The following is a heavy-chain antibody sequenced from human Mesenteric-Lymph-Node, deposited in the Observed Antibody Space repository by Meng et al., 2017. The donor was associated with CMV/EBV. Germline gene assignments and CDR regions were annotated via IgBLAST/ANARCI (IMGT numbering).Heavy chain of an antibody. CDR2: IKQDGSDK. J-gene: IGHJ4*02. V-gene: IGHV3-7*01. CDR1: GFSFSSYW. D-gene: IGHD3-16*01. CDR3: AKDPVFILIFDY. Sequence: GESLKISCVGSGFSFSSYWMSWVRQVPGKGLEWVANIKQDGSDKIYVDSVTGRFTISRDNAKNSLFLQMNSLTVEDTGVYYCAKDPVFILIFDYWGQGTLVTVSS.